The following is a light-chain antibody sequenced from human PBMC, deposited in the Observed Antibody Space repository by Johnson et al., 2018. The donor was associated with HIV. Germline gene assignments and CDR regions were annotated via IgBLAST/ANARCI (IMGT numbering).Light chain of an antibody. Sequence: QSVLTQPPSVSAAPGQKVTISCSGSSSNIVNNYVSWYQQLPGTAPKLLIYENNKRPSGIPDRFSGSKSGTSATLGITGLQTGDEGDYYCGTWDGSLSAGAVFGTGTKVTVL. CDR1: SSNIVNNY. CDR3: GTWDGSLSAGAV. CDR2: ENN. V-gene: IGLV1-51*02. J-gene: IGLJ1*01.